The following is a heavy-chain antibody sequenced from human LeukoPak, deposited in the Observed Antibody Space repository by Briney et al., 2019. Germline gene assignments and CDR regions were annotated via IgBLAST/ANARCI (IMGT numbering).Heavy chain of an antibody. J-gene: IGHJ4*02. V-gene: IGHV3-30*18. CDR3: VKDRGAVFEF. CDR2: ISYDGTKH. CDR1: GFTFRSFT. Sequence: PGGSLRLSCAASGFTFRSFTMHWVRQAPGKGLEWLAVISYDGTKHYYADSVKGRFTAARDNSNNTLYLQMTNLRGDDTAVYYCVKDRGAVFEFWGKGTVVSVSS. D-gene: IGHD4/OR15-4a*01.